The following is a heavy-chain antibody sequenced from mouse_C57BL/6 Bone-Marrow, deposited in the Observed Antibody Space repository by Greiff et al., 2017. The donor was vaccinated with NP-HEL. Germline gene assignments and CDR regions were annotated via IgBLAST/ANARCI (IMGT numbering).Heavy chain of an antibody. CDR1: GYTFTSYW. D-gene: IGHD3-3*01. Sequence: QVQLQQPGAELVRPGSSVKLSCKASGYTFTSYWMDWVKQRPGQGLEWIGNIYPSDSETHYNQKFKDKATLTVDKSSSTAYMQLSSLTSEDSAVYYCARGRDGDYWGQGTTLTVSS. V-gene: IGHV1-61*01. J-gene: IGHJ2*01. CDR2: IYPSDSET. CDR3: ARGRDGDY.